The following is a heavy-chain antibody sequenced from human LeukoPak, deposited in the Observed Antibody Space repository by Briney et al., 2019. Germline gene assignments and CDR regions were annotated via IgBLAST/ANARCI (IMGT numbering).Heavy chain of an antibody. V-gene: IGHV3-23*01. Sequence: QSGGSLRLSCAASGFTFSSYAMHWVRQAPGKGLEWVSAISGSSDSTYYADSVKGRFTISRDNAKNTLYLQMNSLRAEDTAVYYCARDWVLWFGAQEPSWGQGTLVTVSS. CDR1: GFTFSSYA. CDR2: ISGSSDST. D-gene: IGHD3-10*01. J-gene: IGHJ4*02. CDR3: ARDWVLWFGAQEPS.